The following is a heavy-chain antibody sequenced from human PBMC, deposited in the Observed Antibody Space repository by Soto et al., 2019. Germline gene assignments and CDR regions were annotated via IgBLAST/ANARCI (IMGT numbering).Heavy chain of an antibody. CDR1: GGSISSGVYY. CDR3: ARVSNDFWSGYYTGYYYYYMDV. CDR2: IYYSGRT. Sequence: QVQLQESGPGLVKPSQTLSLTCTVSGGSISSGVYYWSWIRQHPGKGLEGIGYIYYSGRTYYNPSLKSRVTISVDTSKNQFSLKLSSVTAADTAVYYCARVSNDFWSGYYTGYYYYYMDVWGKGTTVTVSS. V-gene: IGHV4-31*03. J-gene: IGHJ6*03. D-gene: IGHD3-3*01.